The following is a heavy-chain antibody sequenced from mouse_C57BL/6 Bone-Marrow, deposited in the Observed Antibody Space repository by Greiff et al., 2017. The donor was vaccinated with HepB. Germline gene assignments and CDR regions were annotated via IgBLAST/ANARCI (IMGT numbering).Heavy chain of an antibody. CDR1: GYTFTDYY. CDR3: ARSEYYGSSYAGNYAMDY. CDR2: IYPGSGNT. J-gene: IGHJ4*01. Sequence: QVQLQQSGAELVRPGASVKLSCKASGYTFTDYYINWVKQRPGQGLEWIARIYPGSGNTYYNEKFKGKATLTAEKSSSTAYMQLSSLTSEDSAVYFCARSEYYGSSYAGNYAMDYWGQGTSVTVSS. V-gene: IGHV1-76*01. D-gene: IGHD1-1*01.